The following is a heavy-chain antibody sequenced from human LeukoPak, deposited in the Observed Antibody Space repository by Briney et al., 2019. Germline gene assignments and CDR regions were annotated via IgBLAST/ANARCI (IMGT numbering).Heavy chain of an antibody. J-gene: IGHJ6*02. CDR1: GYSFASFW. CDR3: ASIIVAAAGRGSYYYAMDV. CDR2: IYPGDSDT. Sequence: GESLKISCKGSGYSFASFWIGWVRQMPGKGLEWMGIIYPGDSDTRYSPSFQGQVTISADKSISTTYVQWSSLKASDTAMYYCASIIVAAAGRGSYYYAMDVWGQGTTVTISS. V-gene: IGHV5-51*01. D-gene: IGHD6-13*01.